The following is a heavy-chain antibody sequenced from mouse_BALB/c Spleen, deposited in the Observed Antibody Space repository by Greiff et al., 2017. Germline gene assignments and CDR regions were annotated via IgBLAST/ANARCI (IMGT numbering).Heavy chain of an antibody. Sequence: EVMLVESGGGLVQPGGSLKLSCAASGFTFSSYTMSWVRQTPEKRLEWVAYISNGGGSTYYPDTVKGRFTISRDNAKNTLYLQMSSLKSEDTAMYYCARHEGVTTGNYFDYWGQGTTLTVST. CDR3: ARHEGVTTGNYFDY. V-gene: IGHV5-12-2*01. D-gene: IGHD2-2*01. CDR1: GFTFSSYT. CDR2: ISNGGGST. J-gene: IGHJ2*01.